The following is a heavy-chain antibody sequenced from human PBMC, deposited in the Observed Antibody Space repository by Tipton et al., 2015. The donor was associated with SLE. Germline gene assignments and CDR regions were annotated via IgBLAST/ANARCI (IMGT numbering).Heavy chain of an antibody. CDR3: ARGGYSRGSAFDI. Sequence: TLSLTCTVSGGSISSGGYYWSWIRQHPGKGLKWIGYIYYSGSTYYNPSLKSRVTISVDTSKNQFSLKLSSVTAADTAVYYCARGGYSRGSAFDIWGQGTMVTVSS. D-gene: IGHD5-18*01. V-gene: IGHV4-31*03. CDR2: IYYSGST. J-gene: IGHJ3*02. CDR1: GGSISSGGYY.